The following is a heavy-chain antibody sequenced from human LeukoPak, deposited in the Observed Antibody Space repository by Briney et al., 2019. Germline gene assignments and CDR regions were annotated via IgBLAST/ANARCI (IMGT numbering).Heavy chain of an antibody. D-gene: IGHD3-3*01. Sequence: LGESLKISCKGSGYSFTSYWIGWVRQMPGKGLEWMGIIYPGDSDTRYSPSFQGQVTISADKSISTAYLQWSSLKASDTAMYYCARRHYDFWSGYYIDWYFDLWGRGTLVTVSS. CDR2: IYPGDSDT. CDR1: GYSFTSYW. J-gene: IGHJ2*01. V-gene: IGHV5-51*01. CDR3: ARRHYDFWSGYYIDWYFDL.